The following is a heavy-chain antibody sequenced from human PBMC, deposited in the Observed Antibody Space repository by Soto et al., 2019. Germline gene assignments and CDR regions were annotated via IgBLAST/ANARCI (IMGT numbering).Heavy chain of an antibody. CDR2: INAGNGNT. Sequence: ASVKVSCKASGYTFTSYAMHWVRQAPGQRLEWMGWINAGNGNTKYSQKFQGRVTITRDTSASTAYMELSSLRSEDTAVYYCARVLLYYDILTGYYDDYGMDVWGQGTTVTVSS. V-gene: IGHV1-3*01. J-gene: IGHJ6*02. CDR1: GYTFTSYA. CDR3: ARVLLYYDILTGYYDDYGMDV. D-gene: IGHD3-9*01.